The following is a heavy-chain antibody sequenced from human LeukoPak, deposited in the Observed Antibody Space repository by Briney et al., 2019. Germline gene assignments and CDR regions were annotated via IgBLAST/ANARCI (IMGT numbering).Heavy chain of an antibody. CDR2: ISGSGGST. CDR3: TKDLPDYGDYIEGY. J-gene: IGHJ4*02. CDR1: GFTFSSFA. D-gene: IGHD4-17*01. Sequence: GGSLRLSCAASGFTFSSFAMSWVRQAPGKGLEWVSTISGSGGSTNYADSVKGRSTFTRDNSKNTLYLQMNSLRAEDTAVYYCTKDLPDYGDYIEGYWGQGTLVTVSS. V-gene: IGHV3-23*01.